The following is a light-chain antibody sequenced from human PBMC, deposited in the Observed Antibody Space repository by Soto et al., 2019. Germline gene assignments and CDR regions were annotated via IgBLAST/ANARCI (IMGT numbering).Light chain of an antibody. Sequence: DVVMTQTPLSLAVTPGQPASISCKSSESLLHSDGRTYLYWYLQKPGQPPQLLIYDASSLESGVPSRFSGSGSGTDFTLTISSLQPEDFATYYCQQFNSYPPAFTFGPGTKVDIK. CDR1: ESLLHSDGRTY. J-gene: IGKJ3*01. CDR3: QQFNSYPPAFT. CDR2: DAS. V-gene: IGKV2-29*01.